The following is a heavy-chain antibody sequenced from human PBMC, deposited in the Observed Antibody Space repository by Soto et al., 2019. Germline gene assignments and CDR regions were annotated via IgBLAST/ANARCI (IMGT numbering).Heavy chain of an antibody. D-gene: IGHD3-3*01. Sequence: GSLRLSCAASGFTFSSYAMSWVRQAPGKGLEWVSAISGSGGSTYYADSVKGRFTISRDNSKNTLYLQMNSLRAEDTAVYYCAKDQYYDFWSGYYTQNWFDPWGQGTLVTVSS. J-gene: IGHJ5*02. CDR2: ISGSGGST. CDR1: GFTFSSYA. CDR3: AKDQYYDFWSGYYTQNWFDP. V-gene: IGHV3-23*01.